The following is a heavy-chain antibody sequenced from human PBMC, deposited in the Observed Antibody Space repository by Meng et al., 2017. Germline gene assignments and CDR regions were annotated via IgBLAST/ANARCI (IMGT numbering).Heavy chain of an antibody. CDR1: GYTFTSYA. Sequence: QVQLVRFGAEVKEPGASVKVSCKASGYTFTSYAMHWVRQAPGQSLEWMGWLNAGNGDTKYSQKFQGRVTITRDSSASTAYMELSSLRSEDTAVYYCARDSCTGGICYRGSFDYWAQGTLVTVSS. D-gene: IGHD2-15*01. CDR2: LNAGNGDT. J-gene: IGHJ4*02. V-gene: IGHV1-3*01. CDR3: ARDSCTGGICYRGSFDY.